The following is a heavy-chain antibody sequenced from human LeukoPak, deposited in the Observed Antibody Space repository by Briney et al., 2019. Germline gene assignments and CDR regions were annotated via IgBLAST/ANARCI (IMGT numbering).Heavy chain of an antibody. CDR3: ASSTSDMITFGGVIVPYY. D-gene: IGHD3-16*02. CDR1: GYTFTGYY. Sequence: ASVKVSCKDSGYTFTGYYMHWVRQAPGQGLEWMGWMNPNSGGTNYAQKFQGRVTMTRDTSISTAYMELSRLRSDDTAVYYCASSTSDMITFGGVIVPYYWGQGTLVTVSS. J-gene: IGHJ4*02. CDR2: MNPNSGGT. V-gene: IGHV1-2*02.